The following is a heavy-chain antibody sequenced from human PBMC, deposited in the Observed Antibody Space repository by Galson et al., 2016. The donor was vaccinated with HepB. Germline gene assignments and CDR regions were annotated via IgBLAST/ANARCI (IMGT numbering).Heavy chain of an antibody. D-gene: IGHD2-15*01. Sequence: SLRLSCAASGFTFSYHVMSWGRQAPGRGLEWVSTITGRGTFYADSVTGRFTISRDDSKDTLYLQMNSLKIEDTAVYFCTTDSFLYCTGGSCYSRSYSYYYMDDWGKGTTVTVS. CDR2: ITGRGT. J-gene: IGHJ6*03. CDR3: TTDSFLYCTGGSCYSRSYSYYYMDD. CDR1: GFTFSYHV. V-gene: IGHV3-23*01.